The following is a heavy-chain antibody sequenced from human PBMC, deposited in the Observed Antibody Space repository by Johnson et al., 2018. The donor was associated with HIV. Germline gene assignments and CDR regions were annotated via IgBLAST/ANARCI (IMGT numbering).Heavy chain of an antibody. CDR1: GFSFSDYY. D-gene: IGHD1-26*01. CDR2: ISYSASSM. Sequence: VQLVESGGDLVKPGGSLRLSCAASGFSFSDYYMSWIRRAPGKGLEWVSYISYSASSMFYADSLQGRFTISRDNAKNSIYLQMKSLRPEDTAVYYCAKESKWESRTPHAFDLWGQGTMVTVSS. V-gene: IGHV3-11*04. J-gene: IGHJ3*01. CDR3: AKESKWESRTPHAFDL.